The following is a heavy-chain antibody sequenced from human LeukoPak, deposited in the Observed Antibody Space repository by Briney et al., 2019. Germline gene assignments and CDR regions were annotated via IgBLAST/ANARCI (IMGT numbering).Heavy chain of an antibody. Sequence: PGGSLRLSCAASGFTVSSNYMSWVRQAPGKGLEWVSVIYSGGSTYYADSVKGRFTISRDNSKNTLYLQMNSLRAEDTAVYYCARDAGYYDSSGLDYWGQGTLVTVSS. CDR3: ARDAGYYDSSGLDY. CDR1: GFTVSSNY. D-gene: IGHD3-22*01. J-gene: IGHJ4*02. CDR2: IYSGGST. V-gene: IGHV3-66*01.